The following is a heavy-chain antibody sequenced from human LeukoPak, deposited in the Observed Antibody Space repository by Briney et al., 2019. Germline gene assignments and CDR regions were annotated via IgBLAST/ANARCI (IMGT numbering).Heavy chain of an antibody. CDR1: GGSISSYY. Sequence: SETLSLTCTVSGGSISSYYWSWIRQPPGKGLEWIGYIYYSGSTNYNPSLESRVTISVDTSKNQFSLKLSSVTAADTAVYYCARDRREPPSIHDAFDIWGQGTMVTVSS. CDR2: IYYSGST. CDR3: ARDRREPPSIHDAFDI. J-gene: IGHJ3*02. D-gene: IGHD1-26*01. V-gene: IGHV4-59*01.